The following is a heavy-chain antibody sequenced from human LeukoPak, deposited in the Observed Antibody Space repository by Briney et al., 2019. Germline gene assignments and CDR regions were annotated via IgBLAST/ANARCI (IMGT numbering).Heavy chain of an antibody. Sequence: VSVTVSCKASGYTFNGFYLHWVRQAPGQGLEWMGWINPNSGGTNYVQKFQGRVTMTRDTSISTAYMELSRLRSDDTAVYYCARWMATVTTPDYWGQGTLVTVSS. CDR3: ARWMATVTTPDY. J-gene: IGHJ4*02. V-gene: IGHV1-2*02. CDR1: GYTFNGFY. CDR2: INPNSGGT. D-gene: IGHD4-11*01.